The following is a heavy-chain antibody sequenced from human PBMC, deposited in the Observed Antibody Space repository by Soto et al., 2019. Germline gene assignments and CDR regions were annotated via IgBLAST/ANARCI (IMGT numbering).Heavy chain of an antibody. V-gene: IGHV4-59*08. CDR3: AKPNVDMATTWYFDL. CDR2: IYYSGIT. CDR1: GGSIIGYY. D-gene: IGHD5-12*01. J-gene: IGHJ2*01. Sequence: SETLSLTCTVSGGSIIGYYWSWIRQPPGKGLEWIGYIYYSGITNYNPSLKSRLTMSVDTSKNQFSLKVNSVTAADTAVYYCAKPNVDMATTWYFDLWGRGTLVT.